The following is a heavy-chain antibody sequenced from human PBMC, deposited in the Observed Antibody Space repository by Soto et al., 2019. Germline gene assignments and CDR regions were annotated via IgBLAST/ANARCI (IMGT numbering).Heavy chain of an antibody. J-gene: IGHJ4*02. CDR1: GFSFRSYA. V-gene: IGHV3-23*01. D-gene: IGHD6-13*01. CDR3: AKGGVYVHFDY. CDR2: ISYTGGST. Sequence: QLLESGGGLEQPGGSLRLSCAASGFSFRSYAMSWVRQAPGKGLEWVSAISYTGGSTYYADSVKGRFTISRDNSKNTLYLQMNSLRAEDTAVYYCAKGGVYVHFDYWGQGTLVTVSS.